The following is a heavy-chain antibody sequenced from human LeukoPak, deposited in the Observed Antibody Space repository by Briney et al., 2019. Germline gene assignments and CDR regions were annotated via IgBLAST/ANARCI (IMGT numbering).Heavy chain of an antibody. CDR3: AKSYVARGYPEDYFDY. D-gene: IGHD3-3*01. V-gene: IGHV3-23*01. CDR2: ISGSGGST. J-gene: IGHJ4*02. CDR1: GFTVSSNY. Sequence: PGGSLRLSCAASGFTVSSNYMSWVRQAPGKGLEWVSAISGSGGSTYYADSVKGRFTISRDNSKNTLYLQMNSLRAEDTAVYYCAKSYVARGYPEDYFDYWGQGTLVTVSS.